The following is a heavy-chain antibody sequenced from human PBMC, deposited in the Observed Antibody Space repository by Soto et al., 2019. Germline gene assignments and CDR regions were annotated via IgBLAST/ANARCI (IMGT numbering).Heavy chain of an antibody. CDR1: GCSISSGGYY. CDR3: ARASLRSGYFDY. Sequence: SENLSLTCTVSGCSISSGGYYWSLIRQHPGKGLEWMGYIYNSGSTYYNPSLKSRVTISVDKSKNQFSLKLSSVTAADTAVYYCARASLRSGYFDYWGQGTLVTVS. D-gene: IGHD4-17*01. V-gene: IGHV4-31*03. J-gene: IGHJ4*02. CDR2: IYNSGST.